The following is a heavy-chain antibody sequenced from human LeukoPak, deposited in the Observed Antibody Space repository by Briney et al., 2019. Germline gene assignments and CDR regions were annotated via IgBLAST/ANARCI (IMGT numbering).Heavy chain of an antibody. D-gene: IGHD5-18*01. V-gene: IGHV3-11*05. CDR1: GFTFSDYY. J-gene: IGHJ6*02. CDR3: ARETDVDTPSYYGMDV. Sequence: PGGSLRLSCAASGFTFSDYYMSWIRQAPGKGLEWVSYISSSSSYTNYADSVKGRFTISRDNAKNSLYLQMNSLRAEDTAVYYCARETDVDTPSYYGMDVWGQGTTVTVSS. CDR2: ISSSSSYT.